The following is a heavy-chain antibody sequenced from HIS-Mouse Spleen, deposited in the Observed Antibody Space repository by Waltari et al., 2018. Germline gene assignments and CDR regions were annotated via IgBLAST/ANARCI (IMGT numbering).Heavy chain of an antibody. Sequence: QVQLVQSGAEVKKPGASVKVSCKASGYTFTSYDINWVRQATGQGLEWMGWMNPNSGNTGYAQKFQGRVTMTRNTSISTAYMGLSSLRSEDTAVYYCARGPNSSGWYYYYYGMDVWGQGTTVTVSS. V-gene: IGHV1-8*01. D-gene: IGHD6-19*01. CDR3: ARGPNSSGWYYYYYGMDV. J-gene: IGHJ6*02. CDR1: GYTFTSYD. CDR2: MNPNSGNT.